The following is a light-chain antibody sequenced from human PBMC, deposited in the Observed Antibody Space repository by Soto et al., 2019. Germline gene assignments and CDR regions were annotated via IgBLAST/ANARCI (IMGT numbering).Light chain of an antibody. CDR3: TSYTSRSTLV. V-gene: IGLV2-14*01. J-gene: IGLJ2*01. CDR2: EVS. Sequence: QSALTQPASVSGSPGQSITISCTGTSSDVGGYNYVSWYQQHPGKAPKLMIYEVSHRPSGVSNRFSGSKSGNTASLTIYGLQAEDEPDYYCTSYTSRSTLVFGGGTKLTVL. CDR1: SSDVGGYNY.